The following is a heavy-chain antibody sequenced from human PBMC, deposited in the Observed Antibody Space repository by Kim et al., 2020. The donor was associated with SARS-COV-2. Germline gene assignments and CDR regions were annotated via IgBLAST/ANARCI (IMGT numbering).Heavy chain of an antibody. Sequence: ITNYNPSLTRRVTISVDTSKNQFSLKLSSVTAADTAVYYCARGGGAFDIWGQGTMVTVSS. CDR2: IT. V-gene: IGHV4-34*01. CDR3: ARGGGAFDI. J-gene: IGHJ3*02. D-gene: IGHD3-16*01.